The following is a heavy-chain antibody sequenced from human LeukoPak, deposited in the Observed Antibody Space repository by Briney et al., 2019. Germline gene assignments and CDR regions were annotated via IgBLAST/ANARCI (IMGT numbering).Heavy chain of an antibody. CDR2: IITIFGTA. CDR3: ARDSSSLRLGFDP. D-gene: IGHD5-12*01. Sequence: ASVKVSCKASGGTFSSYAISWVRQAPGQGLEWMGGIITIFGTANYAQKFQGRVTITADESTSTAYMELSSLRSEDTAVYYCARDSSSLRLGFDPWGQGTLVTVSS. J-gene: IGHJ5*02. V-gene: IGHV1-69*01. CDR1: GGTFSSYA.